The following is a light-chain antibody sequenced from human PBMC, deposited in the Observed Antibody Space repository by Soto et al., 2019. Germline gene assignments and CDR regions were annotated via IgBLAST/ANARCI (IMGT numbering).Light chain of an antibody. CDR2: DIS. J-gene: IGLJ1*01. CDR3: CSYAGSYSYV. Sequence: QSALTQPRSVSGSPGQSVTISCTGTSYYVGDYKYVSWYRQHPGKAPKLMIYDISERPSGVPDRFSGSKSGNTASLTISGLQAEDEADYYCCSYAGSYSYVFGTGTKVTVL. V-gene: IGLV2-11*01. CDR1: SYYVGDYKY.